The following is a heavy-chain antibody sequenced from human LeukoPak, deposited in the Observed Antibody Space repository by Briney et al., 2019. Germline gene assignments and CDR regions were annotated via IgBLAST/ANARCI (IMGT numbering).Heavy chain of an antibody. CDR3: ARGFSGFDDY. CDR2: INHSGST. CDR1: GGSIGSGGYY. Sequence: PSETLSLTCTVSGGSIGSGGYYWSWIRQPPGKGLEWIGEINHSGSTNYNPSLKSRVTISVDTSKNQFSLKLSSVTAADTAVYYCARGFSGFDDYWGQGTLVTVSS. V-gene: IGHV4-39*07. J-gene: IGHJ4*02. D-gene: IGHD5-12*01.